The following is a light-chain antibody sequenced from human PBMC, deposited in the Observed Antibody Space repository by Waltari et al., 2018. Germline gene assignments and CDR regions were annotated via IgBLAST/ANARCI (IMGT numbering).Light chain of an antibody. CDR3: QQAHSLPLT. CDR1: QGIGNM. CDR2: TAS. Sequence: DIQMTQSPSSVSASVGDRVTISCRASQGIGNMLAWYQQKPGKAPNLLIYTASTLRSGVPSRFSGSRSGSDFTLTITNLLPEDFATYYCQQAHSLPLTFGGGTKVEI. J-gene: IGKJ4*01. V-gene: IGKV1-12*01.